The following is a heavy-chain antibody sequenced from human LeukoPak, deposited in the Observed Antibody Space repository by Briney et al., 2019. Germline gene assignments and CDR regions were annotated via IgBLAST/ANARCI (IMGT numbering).Heavy chain of an antibody. V-gene: IGHV4-39*01. CDR3: ARRGSGYYEGDWGYYFDY. D-gene: IGHD3-22*01. J-gene: IGHJ4*02. Sequence: SETLSLTCTVSGGSISSSSYYWGWIRQPPGKGLEWIGSIYYSGSTYYNPSLKSRVTISADTSKNQFSLKLSSVTAADTAVYYCARRGSGYYEGDWGYYFDYWGQGTLVTVSS. CDR1: GGSISSSSYY. CDR2: IYYSGST.